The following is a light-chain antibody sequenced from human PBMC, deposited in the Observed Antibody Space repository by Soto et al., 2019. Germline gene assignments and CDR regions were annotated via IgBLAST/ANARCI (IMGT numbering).Light chain of an antibody. Sequence: IQMTQSPSSLSASVGDRVTITCRTSQSISTSLNWYQQKAGKAPKLLIYGASTLQSGVPLRFSGSGSGTDFTLTISSLQPEDFATYYCQQSYSTPPTFGQGTKVDIK. V-gene: IGKV1-39*01. CDR2: GAS. J-gene: IGKJ1*01. CDR1: QSISTS. CDR3: QQSYSTPPT.